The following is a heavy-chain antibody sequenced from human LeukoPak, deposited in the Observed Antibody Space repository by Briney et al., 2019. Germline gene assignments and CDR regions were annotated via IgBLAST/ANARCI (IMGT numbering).Heavy chain of an antibody. D-gene: IGHD6-6*01. J-gene: IGHJ4*02. CDR3: ARLERSGKSSSLHY. CDR1: GDSISSSGYY. CDR2: LYLGETT. Sequence: PSETLSLTCSVSGDSISSSGYYWGWIRQPPGTGLEWIGSLYLGETTSYNPSLRGRVTISMDTSKNQFSLKLTSVTAADTAVYYCARLERSGKSSSLHYWGQGILVTVSS. V-gene: IGHV4-39*01.